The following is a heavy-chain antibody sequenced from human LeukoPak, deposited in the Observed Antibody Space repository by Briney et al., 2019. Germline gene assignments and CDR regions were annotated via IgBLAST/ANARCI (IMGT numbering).Heavy chain of an antibody. CDR3: ARAPRLRYFDWFPDY. CDR2: IYTSGST. D-gene: IGHD3-9*01. CDR1: GGSISSYY. Sequence: KSSGTLSLTCTVSGGSISSYYWSWIRQPAGKGLEWIGRIYTSGSTNYNPSPKSRVTMSVDTSKNQISLKLSSVTAADTAVYYCARAPRLRYFDWFPDYWGQGTLVTVSS. J-gene: IGHJ4*02. V-gene: IGHV4-4*07.